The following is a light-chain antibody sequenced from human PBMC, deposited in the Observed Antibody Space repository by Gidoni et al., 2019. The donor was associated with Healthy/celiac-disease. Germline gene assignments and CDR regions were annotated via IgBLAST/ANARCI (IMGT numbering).Light chain of an antibody. J-gene: IGLJ2*01. CDR3: QSYDSSLSGYVV. CDR1: SSNIGAGYD. CDR2: GNS. V-gene: IGLV1-40*01. Sequence: QSVLTQPPSVSGAPGQRVTIPCTGSSSNIGAGYDVHWYQQLPGTAPKLLIYGNSTRPSGVPDRFSGSKSGSSASLAITGLQAEDEADYYCQSYDSSLSGYVVFGGGTKLTVL.